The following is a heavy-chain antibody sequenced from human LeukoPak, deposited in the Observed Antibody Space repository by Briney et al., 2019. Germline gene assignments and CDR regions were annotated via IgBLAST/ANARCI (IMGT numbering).Heavy chain of an antibody. V-gene: IGHV3-48*01. CDR1: GFTFSNYN. CDR2: ISSSSTTI. D-gene: IGHD4-17*01. CDR3: ASRSGSDYGDYGEY. Sequence: GGSLRLSCAASGFTFSNYNMNWVRQAPGKGLEWVSYISSSSTTIYYADSVKGRSTISRDNAKNSLYLQMNSLRAEDTAVYYCASRSGSDYGDYGEYWGQGTLVTVSS. J-gene: IGHJ4*02.